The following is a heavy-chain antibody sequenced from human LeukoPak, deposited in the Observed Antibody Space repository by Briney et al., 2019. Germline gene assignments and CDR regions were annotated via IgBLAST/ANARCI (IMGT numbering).Heavy chain of an antibody. CDR3: AKQRGAARFGPYYFDY. CDR2: IWYDGSNK. D-gene: IGHD6-6*01. J-gene: IGHJ4*02. Sequence: GGSLRLPCAASGFTFSSYGMHWVRQAPGKGLEWVAVIWYDGSNKYYADSVKGRFTISRDNSKNTLYLQMNSLRAEDTAVYYCAKQRGAARFGPYYFDYWGQGTLVTVSS. CDR1: GFTFSSYG. V-gene: IGHV3-33*06.